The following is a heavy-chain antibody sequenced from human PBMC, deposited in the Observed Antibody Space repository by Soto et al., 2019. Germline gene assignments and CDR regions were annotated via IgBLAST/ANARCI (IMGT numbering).Heavy chain of an antibody. V-gene: IGHV3-64D*06. Sequence: GGSLRLSCSASGFTFSNSAMHWVRQVPGKGLEYVSAIDDNGDSTYHADSVKGRFTISRDNSKNTLFLQMSSLRAEDTAVYYCGRGLYGNYVYGFDDWGLGTLVTVSS. CDR1: GFTFSNSA. J-gene: IGHJ4*02. CDR3: GRGLYGNYVYGFDD. CDR2: IDDNGDST. D-gene: IGHD4-17*01.